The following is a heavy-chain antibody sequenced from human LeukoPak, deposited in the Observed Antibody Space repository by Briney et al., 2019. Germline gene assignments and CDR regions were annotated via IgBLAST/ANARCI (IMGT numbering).Heavy chain of an antibody. CDR3: ARDWAAGEEDAFDI. V-gene: IGHV4-61*01. CDR2: IYYSGGT. CDR1: GGSINTPNYY. J-gene: IGHJ3*02. D-gene: IGHD6-19*01. Sequence: SETLSLTCTVSGGSINTPNYYWGWIRRPPGRGLEWIGYIYYSGGTNYNPSLKSRVTISVDTSKNQFSLKLSSVTAADTAVYYCARDWAAGEEDAFDIWGQGTMVTVSS.